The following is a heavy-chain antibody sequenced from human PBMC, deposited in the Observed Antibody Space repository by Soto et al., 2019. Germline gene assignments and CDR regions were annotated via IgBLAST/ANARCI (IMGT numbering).Heavy chain of an antibody. J-gene: IGHJ4*02. CDR2: IYSGETT. D-gene: IGHD2-21*02. Sequence: TXGSLKLSCAASGFNVNSDYMNWVRQTPGKGLEWVASIYSGETTYYADSVRGRFTISSDKSKNTLYFQLSSLRIEDTAVYYCTRDGRGLGRLSLFEYWGQGVLVTVSS. CDR3: TRDGRGLGRLSLFEY. V-gene: IGHV3-53*01. CDR1: GFNVNSDY.